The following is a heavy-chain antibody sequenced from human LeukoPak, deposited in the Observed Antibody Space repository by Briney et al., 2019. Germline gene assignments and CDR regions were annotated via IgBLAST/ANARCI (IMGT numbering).Heavy chain of an antibody. Sequence: GGSLRLSCAASGFTFSSYAMSWVRQAPGKGLEGVSVISGSGGSTYYADSVKGRFTISRDNSKNTLYLQMNSLRAEDTAVYYCAKHRGYSSGWSYYWGQGSLVTVSS. V-gene: IGHV3-23*01. CDR2: ISGSGGST. D-gene: IGHD6-19*01. J-gene: IGHJ4*02. CDR3: AKHRGYSSGWSYY. CDR1: GFTFSSYA.